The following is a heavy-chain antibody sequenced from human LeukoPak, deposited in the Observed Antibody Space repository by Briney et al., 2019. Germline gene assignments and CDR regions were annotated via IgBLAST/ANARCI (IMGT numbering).Heavy chain of an antibody. V-gene: IGHV3-30-3*01. Sequence: GRSLRLSRAASGFTFSSYAMHWVRQAPGKGLEWVAVISYGGSDKYYGVSMKGRFTICRDNSKNTLYMKMNSLGAEGTAVYYCAVGGYSSSSVAFDYWGQGTLVTVSS. J-gene: IGHJ4*02. CDR3: AVGGYSSSSVAFDY. CDR1: GFTFSSYA. D-gene: IGHD6-6*01. CDR2: ISYGGSDK.